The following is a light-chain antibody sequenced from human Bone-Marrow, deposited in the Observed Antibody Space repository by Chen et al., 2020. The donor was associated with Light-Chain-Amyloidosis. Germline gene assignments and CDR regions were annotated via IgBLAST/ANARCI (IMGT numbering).Light chain of an antibody. CDR1: QSLVYSDGNTD. CDR2: KVS. CDR3: MQGSHWPFT. J-gene: IGKJ5*01. Sequence: DVVLTQSPLSLPGTLGQPASISCRSTQSLVYSDGNTDVTVFQQRPSQSPRRLIYKVSTRDSGLPDRFSGSGSGTEFTLKISRVEAEDAEVYYGMQGSHWPFTFGQGTRLEIK. V-gene: IGKV2-30*01.